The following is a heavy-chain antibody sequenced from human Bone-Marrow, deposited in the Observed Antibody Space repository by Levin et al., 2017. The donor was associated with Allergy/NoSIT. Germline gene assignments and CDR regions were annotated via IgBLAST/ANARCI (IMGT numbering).Heavy chain of an antibody. CDR1: GYTFTSYA. CDR3: ARDSWALRPLYYFDY. J-gene: IGHJ4*02. V-gene: IGHV1-3*01. CDR2: INAGNGNT. D-gene: IGHD1-26*01. Sequence: GESLKISCKASGYTFTSYAMHWVRQAPGQRLEWMGWINAGNGNTKYSQKFQGRVTITRDTSASTAYMELSSLRSEDTAVYYCARDSWALRPLYYFDYWGQGTLVTVSS.